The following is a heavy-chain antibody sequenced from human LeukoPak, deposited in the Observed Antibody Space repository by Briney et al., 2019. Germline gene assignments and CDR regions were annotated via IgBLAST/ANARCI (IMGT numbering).Heavy chain of an antibody. CDR3: AKDIVAGNQGYFDY. Sequence: GGSLTLSCAVSGFTFSSYAMSWVRQAPGKGLDWASAVSGSGDTTYYADSVKGRFTISRDNSRNTLYLQMNGLRAEDTAVYYSAKDIVAGNQGYFDYWGQGTLVTVSS. D-gene: IGHD6-13*01. CDR1: GFTFSSYA. J-gene: IGHJ4*02. CDR2: VSGSGDTT. V-gene: IGHV3-23*01.